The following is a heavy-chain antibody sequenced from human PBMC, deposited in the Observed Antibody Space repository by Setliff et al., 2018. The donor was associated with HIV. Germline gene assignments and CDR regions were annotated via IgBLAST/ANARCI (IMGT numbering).Heavy chain of an antibody. Sequence: PSETLSLTCTVSGGSISSYYWSWIRQPPGKGLEWIGYIYTSGSTNYNPSLKSRVTISVDTSKNQFSLKLSSGTAADTAVYYCARTRGGIVDYWGQGTLVTVS. D-gene: IGHD3-22*01. CDR3: ARTRGGIVDY. CDR2: IYTSGST. J-gene: IGHJ4*02. CDR1: GGSISSYY. V-gene: IGHV4-4*09.